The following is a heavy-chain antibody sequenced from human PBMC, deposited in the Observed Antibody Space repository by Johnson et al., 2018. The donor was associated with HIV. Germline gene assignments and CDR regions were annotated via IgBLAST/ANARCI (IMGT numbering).Heavy chain of an antibody. CDR3: ASGDDDGF. J-gene: IGHJ3*01. CDR1: GFSFSTYA. D-gene: IGHD5-12*01. V-gene: IGHV3-30*04. Sequence: QVHLVESGGGVVQPGRSLRLSCAASGFSFSTYAMHWVRQAPGKGLEWLIVISYDGSNTYYADSVKGRFTISRDNSKNTLYLQMNSLRAEDTAAYFCASGDDDGFWGQGTKVTVSS. CDR2: ISYDGSNT.